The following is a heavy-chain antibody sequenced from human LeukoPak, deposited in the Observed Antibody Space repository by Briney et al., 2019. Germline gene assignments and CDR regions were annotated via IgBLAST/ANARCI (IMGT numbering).Heavy chain of an antibody. Sequence: SETLSLTCSVSGGSVSGHYWSWIRQTPERGLEWLGFVFASGSTNYNPFFKSRVTMSADMSRNQFYLVLQSVSAADTGVYFCARHQHYGDYDYFDFWGQGTLVTVSS. CDR2: VFASGST. CDR1: GGSVSGHY. CDR3: ARHQHYGDYDYFDF. D-gene: IGHD4-17*01. V-gene: IGHV4-59*08. J-gene: IGHJ4*02.